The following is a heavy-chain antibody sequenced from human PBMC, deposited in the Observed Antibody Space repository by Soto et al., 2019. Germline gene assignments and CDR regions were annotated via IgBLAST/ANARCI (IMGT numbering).Heavy chain of an antibody. Sequence: PSETLSLTCTVSGGSISSYYWSWIRQPPGKGLEWIGYIYYSGSTNYNPSLKSRVTISVDTSKNQFSLKLSSVTAADTAVYYCARAMGWLQFPYFDYWGQGTLVTVSS. J-gene: IGHJ4*02. CDR2: IYYSGST. V-gene: IGHV4-59*01. D-gene: IGHD5-12*01. CDR1: GGSISSYY. CDR3: ARAMGWLQFPYFDY.